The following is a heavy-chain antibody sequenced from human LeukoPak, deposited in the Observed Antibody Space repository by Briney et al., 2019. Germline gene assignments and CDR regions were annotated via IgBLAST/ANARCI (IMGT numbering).Heavy chain of an antibody. D-gene: IGHD4-17*01. V-gene: IGHV3-23*01. J-gene: IGHJ4*02. CDR1: GFTFSSCG. CDR3: AKSYGDYLGYFDS. CDR2: ISDGGGTT. Sequence: GGSLRLSCAASGFTFSSCGMSWVRQAPGKGLEWVSGISDGGGTTNYAYAVKGRFTISRDKSKNTLFLQMNSLRAEDTAVYYCAKSYGDYLGYFDSWGQGTLVTVSS.